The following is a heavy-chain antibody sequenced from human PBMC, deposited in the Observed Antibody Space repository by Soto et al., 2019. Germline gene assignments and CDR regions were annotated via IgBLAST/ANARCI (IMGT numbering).Heavy chain of an antibody. CDR2: ISWNSDSI. Sequence: EVHLVESGGDLVQPGRSLRLSCAASGFIFDDYAMHWVRQAPGKGLEWVSGISWNSDSIGYADSVKGRFTISRDNAKNYLYLQMNSLRDEDTALYYCARKGTVTLDFWGRGTLVTVSS. CDR3: ARKGTVTLDF. CDR1: GFIFDDYA. J-gene: IGHJ4*02. D-gene: IGHD4-17*01. V-gene: IGHV3-9*01.